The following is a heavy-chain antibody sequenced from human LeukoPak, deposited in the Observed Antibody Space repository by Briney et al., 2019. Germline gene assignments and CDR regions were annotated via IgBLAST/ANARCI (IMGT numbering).Heavy chain of an antibody. CDR1: GFTFSSYE. Sequence: GGSLRLSCAASGFTFSSYEMNWVRQAPGKGLEWVSYISSRGTTIYDADSVKGRFTISRVNAKNSLYLQMNSLRVEDTALYYCTKSQVGALAYFDYWGQGTLVTVSS. CDR3: TKSQVGALAYFDY. D-gene: IGHD1-26*01. J-gene: IGHJ4*02. V-gene: IGHV3-48*03. CDR2: ISSRGTTI.